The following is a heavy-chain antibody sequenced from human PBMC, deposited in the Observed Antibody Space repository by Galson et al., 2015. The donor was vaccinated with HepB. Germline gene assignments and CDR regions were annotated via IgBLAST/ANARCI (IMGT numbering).Heavy chain of an antibody. D-gene: IGHD3-3*01. CDR2: INYSGAT. J-gene: IGHJ5*02. V-gene: IGHV4-59*01. CDR1: RGTISNFY. CDR3: ARSYETWSGSHHWFGP. Sequence: SETLSLTCTVSRGTISNFYWSWIRQTPGKGLEWIGYINYSGATSYNPSLKSRARLSVDTSKNQFSLRLTSVTAADTAVYYCARSYETWSGSHHWFGPWGLGTLVVVSS.